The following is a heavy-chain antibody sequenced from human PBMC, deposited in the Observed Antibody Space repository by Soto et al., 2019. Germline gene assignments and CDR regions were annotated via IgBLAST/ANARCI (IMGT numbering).Heavy chain of an antibody. CDR2: ISSSSNYV. Sequence: GGSLRLSCAASGFTFSTYSMNWVRQAPGKGLEWVSSISSSSNYVYYADSVRGRFTISRDNAKNSLYLQMNSLRAADTAVYYCARARYYYDNSGYYSWGQGNLVTVSS. CDR3: ARARYYYDNSGYYS. CDR1: GFTFSTYS. D-gene: IGHD3-22*01. J-gene: IGHJ4*02. V-gene: IGHV3-21*01.